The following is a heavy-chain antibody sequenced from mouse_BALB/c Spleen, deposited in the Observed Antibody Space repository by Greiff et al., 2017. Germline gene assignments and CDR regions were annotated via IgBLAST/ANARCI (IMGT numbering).Heavy chain of an antibody. CDR3: ARSGSPLPFDY. D-gene: IGHD1-1*01. CDR1: GYSITSDYA. J-gene: IGHJ2*01. V-gene: IGHV3-2*02. Sequence: DVKLQESGPGLVKPSQSLSLTCTVTGYSITSDYAWNWIRQFPGNQLEWMGYISYSGSTSYNPSLKSRISITRDTSKNQFFLQLNSVTTEDTATYYCARSGSPLPFDYWGQGTTLTVSS. CDR2: ISYSGST.